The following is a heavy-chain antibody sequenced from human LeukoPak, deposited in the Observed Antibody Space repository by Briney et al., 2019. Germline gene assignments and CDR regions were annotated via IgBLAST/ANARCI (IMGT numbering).Heavy chain of an antibody. D-gene: IGHD6-13*01. V-gene: IGHV1-69*13. Sequence: GASVKVSCKASGGAFSSYAISWVRQAPGQGLEWMGGIIPIFGTANYAQKFQGRVTITADESTSTAYMELSSLRSEDTAVYYCARGPVGRYSSSGIYYYYYYMDVWGKGTTVTISS. CDR1: GGAFSSYA. J-gene: IGHJ6*03. CDR2: IIPIFGTA. CDR3: ARGPVGRYSSSGIYYYYYYMDV.